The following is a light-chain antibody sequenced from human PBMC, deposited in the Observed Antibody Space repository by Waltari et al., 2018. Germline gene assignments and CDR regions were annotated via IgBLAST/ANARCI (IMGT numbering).Light chain of an antibody. V-gene: IGKV3-11*01. Sequence: EIVLTQSPATLSLSPGERATLSCRASQNVSTYLAWYQQKSGQAPRLLMFDASKRATGTPSRFSGSGSVTDFTLTISSLEPEDFAVYYCQQRASWLTFGGGTRVEIK. CDR1: QNVSTY. CDR3: QQRASWLT. CDR2: DAS. J-gene: IGKJ4*01.